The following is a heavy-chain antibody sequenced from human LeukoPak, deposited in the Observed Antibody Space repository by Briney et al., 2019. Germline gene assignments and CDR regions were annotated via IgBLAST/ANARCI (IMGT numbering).Heavy chain of an antibody. Sequence: PGASVKVSCKASGYTFTGYYMHWVRQAPGQGLEWMGWINLNSGGTNYAQKFQGRVTMTRDTSISTAYMELSRLRSDDTAVYYCATDTRGYSGYDEQGLDYWGQGTLVTVSS. CDR1: GYTFTGYY. CDR2: INLNSGGT. J-gene: IGHJ4*02. D-gene: IGHD5-12*01. CDR3: ATDTRGYSGYDEQGLDY. V-gene: IGHV1-2*02.